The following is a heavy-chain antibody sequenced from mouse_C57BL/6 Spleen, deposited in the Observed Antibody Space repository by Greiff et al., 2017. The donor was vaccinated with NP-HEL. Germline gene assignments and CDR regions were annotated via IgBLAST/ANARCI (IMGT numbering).Heavy chain of an antibody. CDR3: AKEGDLFYFDY. CDR1: GYTFTSYW. CDR2: IYPSDSET. D-gene: IGHD1-1*01. Sequence: QVQLQQPGAELVRPGSSVKLSCKASGYTFTSYWMDWVKQRPGQGLEWIGNIYPSDSETHYNQKFKDKATLTVDKSSSTAYMQLSSLTSEVSAVYYCAKEGDLFYFDYWGQGTTLTVSS. J-gene: IGHJ2*01. V-gene: IGHV1-61*01.